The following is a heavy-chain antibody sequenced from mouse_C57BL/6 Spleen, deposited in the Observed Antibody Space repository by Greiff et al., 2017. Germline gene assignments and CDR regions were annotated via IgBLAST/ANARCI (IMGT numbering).Heavy chain of an antibody. CDR3: ARGMITLDFDV. D-gene: IGHD2-4*01. V-gene: IGHV1-64*01. J-gene: IGHJ1*03. CDR2: IHPNSGST. Sequence: VQLQQPGAELVKPGASVTLSCKASGYTFTSYWMHWVKQRPGQGLEWIGMIHPNSGSTNYNEKFKSKATLTVDKSTSTAYMQLSSLTSEDSAVYYCARGMITLDFDVWGTGTTVTVSS. CDR1: GYTFTSYW.